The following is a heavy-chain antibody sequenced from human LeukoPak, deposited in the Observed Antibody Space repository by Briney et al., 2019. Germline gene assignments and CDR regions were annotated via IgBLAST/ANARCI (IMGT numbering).Heavy chain of an antibody. CDR2: INPNSGGT. D-gene: IGHD3-10*01. CDR3: ARDSRGTMVRGVTGYYYYMDV. CDR1: GYTFTGYY. V-gene: IGHV1-2*02. J-gene: IGHJ6*03. Sequence: ASVKVSCKASGYTFTGYYMHWVRQAPGQGLEWMGWINPNSGGTNYAQKFQGRVTMTRDTSISTAYMELSRLRSDDTAVYYCARDSRGTMVRGVTGYYYYMDVWGKGTTVTISS.